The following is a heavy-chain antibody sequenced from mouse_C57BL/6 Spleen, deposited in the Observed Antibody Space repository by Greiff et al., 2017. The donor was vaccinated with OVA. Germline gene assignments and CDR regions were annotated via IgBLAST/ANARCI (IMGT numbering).Heavy chain of an antibody. CDR3: TREGYGSSCYDY. V-gene: IGHV1-15*01. CDR2: IDPETGGT. J-gene: IGHJ2*01. CDR1: GYTFTDYE. Sequence: QVQLQQSGAELVRPGASVTLSCKASGYTFTDYEMHWVKQTPVHGLEWIGAIDPETGGTAYNQKFKGKAILTADKSSSTAYMELRSLTSEDSAVYYCTREGYGSSCYDYWGQGTTLTVSS. D-gene: IGHD1-1*01.